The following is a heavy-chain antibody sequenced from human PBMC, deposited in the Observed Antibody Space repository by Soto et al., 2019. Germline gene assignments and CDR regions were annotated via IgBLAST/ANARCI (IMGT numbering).Heavy chain of an antibody. V-gene: IGHV3-7*01. J-gene: IGHJ4*02. Sequence: PGGSLRLSCAASGFTFSNYWMTWVRQAPGKGLEWVANIKQDGSEKYYVDSVKGRFTISRDNAKNSLYLQMNSLRAEDTAVYYCARDVLGPFDYWGQGTLVTVSS. CDR1: GFTFSNYW. D-gene: IGHD3-10*02. CDR2: IKQDGSEK. CDR3: ARDVLGPFDY.